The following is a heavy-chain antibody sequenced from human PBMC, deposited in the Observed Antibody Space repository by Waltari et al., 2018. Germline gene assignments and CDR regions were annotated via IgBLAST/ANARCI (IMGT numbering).Heavy chain of an antibody. CDR1: GGSFSGYY. CDR3: VRGRVMSERGAFDI. J-gene: IGHJ3*02. CDR2: HNHRGRS. D-gene: IGHD3-3*01. Sequence: QLQQCRAGLSKPPQPQSPTGAVYGGSFSGYYWRWIRQPPGKGREGPGEHNHRGRSHCNPALKRRVSRPVDPSRNQLPVNRSAATAADTAVYYCVRGRVMSERGAFDISGQGTMVTVS. V-gene: IGHV4-34*01.